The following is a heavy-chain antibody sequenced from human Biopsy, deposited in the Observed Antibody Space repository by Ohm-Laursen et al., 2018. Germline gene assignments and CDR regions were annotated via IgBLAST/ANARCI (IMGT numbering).Heavy chain of an antibody. CDR1: GGSISRDY. CDR2: IYYSGST. D-gene: IGHD2/OR15-2a*01. CDR3: ARATNSTGWPYYYFYGMDV. V-gene: IGHV4-59*01. J-gene: IGHJ6*02. Sequence: SETLSLTCPVSGGSISRDYWSWIRQTPGKGLVWIGYIYYSGSTNYNPSLTSRVTISVDTSKNQFSLRLNSVTAADTAVYYCARATNSTGWPYYYFYGMDVWGQGTTVTVSS.